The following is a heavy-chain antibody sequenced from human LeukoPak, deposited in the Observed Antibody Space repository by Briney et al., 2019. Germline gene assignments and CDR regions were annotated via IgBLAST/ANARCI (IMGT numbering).Heavy chain of an antibody. V-gene: IGHV4-61*02. J-gene: IGHJ4*02. D-gene: IGHD2-15*01. Sequence: SETLSLTCSVSGGSISSGSYYWSWIRQPAGKGLEWIGRTYTSGSTNYNPSLKSRVTISVDRSKNQFSLKLSSVTAADTAVYYCAREDRYCSGGSCYSWGQGTLVTVSS. CDR1: GGSISSGSYY. CDR2: TYTSGST. CDR3: AREDRYCSGGSCYS.